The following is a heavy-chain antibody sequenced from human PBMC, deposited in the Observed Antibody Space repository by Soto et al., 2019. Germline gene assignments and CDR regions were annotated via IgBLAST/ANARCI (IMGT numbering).Heavy chain of an antibody. J-gene: IGHJ4*02. D-gene: IGHD3-22*01. CDR2: ISYSGST. CDR1: GDSMNNGDYF. CDR3: ARDRAHFYESSGRLDL. V-gene: IGHV4-30-4*02. Sequence: PSETLSLTCSVSGDSMNNGDYFWTWIRQTPGKGLQWIGYISYSGSTFYNPSLKTRLAMSVDTSKNQFSVRLRSVTAADTAVYYCARDRAHFYESSGRLDLWGQGMLVTVS.